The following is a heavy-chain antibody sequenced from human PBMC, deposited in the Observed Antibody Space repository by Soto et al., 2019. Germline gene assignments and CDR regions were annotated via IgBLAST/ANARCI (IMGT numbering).Heavy chain of an antibody. J-gene: IGHJ4*02. CDR3: VRDWNWNYLL. V-gene: IGHV3-48*01. Sequence: GGSLRLSCAASGFTFSSYSMNWVRQAPGKGLEWVSYISSSSSTIYYADSVKGRFTISRDNAKNSLYLQMNSLRAEDTAVYFCVRDWNWNYLLWGQGALVTVSS. CDR1: GFTFSSYS. CDR2: ISSSSSTI. D-gene: IGHD1-7*01.